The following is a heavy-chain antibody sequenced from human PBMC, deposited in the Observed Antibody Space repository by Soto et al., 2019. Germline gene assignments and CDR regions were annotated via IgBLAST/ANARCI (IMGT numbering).Heavy chain of an antibody. D-gene: IGHD1-1*01. V-gene: IGHV3-74*01. CDR2: ISADGSNT. Sequence: EVQLVESGGGLVQPGGSLRLSCAASGFMFSSHWMHWVRQAPGKGPVWVSRISADGSNTNYADSVKGRFTISRDNARNTLFLQMNSLTAEDTAAYYCARRTDAYNWADYWGQGTLVTVSS. CDR3: ARRTDAYNWADY. J-gene: IGHJ4*02. CDR1: GFMFSSHW.